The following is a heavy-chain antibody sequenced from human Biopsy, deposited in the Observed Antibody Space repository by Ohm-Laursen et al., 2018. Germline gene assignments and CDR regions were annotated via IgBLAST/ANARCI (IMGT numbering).Heavy chain of an antibody. D-gene: IGHD3-9*01. CDR3: ATKLTGYFHH. CDR1: GGTFSKYG. V-gene: IGHV1-69*06. CDR2: NIPILGTG. J-gene: IGHJ1*01. Sequence: VSSVKVSCKAPGGTFSKYGVNWVRQAPGQGLEWLGGNIPILGTGNYAPMFHGRVTVVADTSTSTATMELRSLRPDDTAVYYCATKLTGYFHHWGQGTLVSVSS.